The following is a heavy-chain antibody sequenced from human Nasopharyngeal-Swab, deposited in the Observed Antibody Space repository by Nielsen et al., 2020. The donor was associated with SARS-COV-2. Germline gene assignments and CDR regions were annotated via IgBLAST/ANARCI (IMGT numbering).Heavy chain of an antibody. CDR3: ARGVGPQPLPSYFDY. V-gene: IGHV3-74*01. D-gene: IGHD2-15*01. J-gene: IGHJ4*02. Sequence: LSLTCAASGFPFSSYWMHWVRQAPGKGLVWVSRIDTVGSSTIYADSVKGRFTISRDNAQNTLYLQMNSLTAEDAAVYYCARGVGPQPLPSYFDYWGQGTLVTVSS. CDR2: IDTVGSST. CDR1: GFPFSSYW.